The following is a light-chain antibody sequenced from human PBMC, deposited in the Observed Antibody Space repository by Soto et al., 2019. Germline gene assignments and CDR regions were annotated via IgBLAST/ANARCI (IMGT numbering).Light chain of an antibody. Sequence: EIVLTQSPGTLSLSPGERATLSCRASQSVSSSYLAWYQQKPGQAPRLLIYGASSRATGIPDRFSGSRFGTDFTLTISRLEPEDFAVYYCQQYGSSPLTFGQGTKVEIK. V-gene: IGKV3-20*01. CDR3: QQYGSSPLT. CDR2: GAS. CDR1: QSVSSSY. J-gene: IGKJ1*01.